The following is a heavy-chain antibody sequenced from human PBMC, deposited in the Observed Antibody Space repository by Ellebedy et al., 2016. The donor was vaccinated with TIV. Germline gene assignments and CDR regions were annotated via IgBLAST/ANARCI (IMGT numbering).Heavy chain of an antibody. CDR3: TKDVDPGSLYS. CDR1: GFTSHDHG. CDR2: IIWNSGGT. Sequence: PGGSLRLSCAVSGFTSHDHGMHWVRQAPGKGLEWVSGIIWNSGGTGYADSVKGRFTISRDNAKNSLYMQMNSLRVEDTALYYCTKDVDPGSLYSWGQGTLVTVSS. V-gene: IGHV3-9*02. J-gene: IGHJ5*02. D-gene: IGHD1-1*01.